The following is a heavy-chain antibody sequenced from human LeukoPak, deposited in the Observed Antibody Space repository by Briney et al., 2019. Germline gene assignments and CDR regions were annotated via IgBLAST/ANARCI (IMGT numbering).Heavy chain of an antibody. D-gene: IGHD3-16*01. CDR3: ARGYGGEVLGYDYVLDY. Sequence: SQTLSLTCTVSGDSISSGAYYWSWIRQHPGKGLEWIGYIYYSVSTHYNPSLNSRVTISVDTSKNQFSLKLSSVTAADTAVYYCARGYGGEVLGYDYVLDYWGQGTLVTVSS. CDR2: IYYSVST. J-gene: IGHJ4*02. CDR1: GDSISSGAYY. V-gene: IGHV4-30-4*01.